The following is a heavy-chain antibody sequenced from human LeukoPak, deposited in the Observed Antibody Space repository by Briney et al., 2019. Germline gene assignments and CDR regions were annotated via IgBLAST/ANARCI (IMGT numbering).Heavy chain of an antibody. J-gene: IGHJ4*02. D-gene: IGHD6-13*01. CDR1: GFTFSNYA. V-gene: IGHV3-23*01. Sequence: PGGSLRLSCGASGFTFSNYAMSWVRQAPGKGLESVSDIRSTGGTTAYADSVKGRFTISRDNSRGTLYLQMNSLRAEDTAVYYCARADRYGTTWYGRVDYWGQGTLVTVSS. CDR2: IRSTGGTT. CDR3: ARADRYGTTWYGRVDY.